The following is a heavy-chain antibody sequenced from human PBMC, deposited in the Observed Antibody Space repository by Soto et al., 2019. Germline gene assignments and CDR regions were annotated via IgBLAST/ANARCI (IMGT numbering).Heavy chain of an antibody. J-gene: IGHJ4*02. CDR2: IIPIFGTA. Sequence: QVQLVQSGAEVKKPGSSVKVSCKASGGTFSSYAISWVRQAPGQGLEWMVGIIPIFGTANYAQKFQGRVTITADESTSTAYMELSSLRSEDTAVYYCARDSPLYCGGDCSYFDYWGQGTLVTVSS. CDR1: GGTFSSYA. V-gene: IGHV1-69*12. CDR3: ARDSPLYCGGDCSYFDY. D-gene: IGHD2-21*02.